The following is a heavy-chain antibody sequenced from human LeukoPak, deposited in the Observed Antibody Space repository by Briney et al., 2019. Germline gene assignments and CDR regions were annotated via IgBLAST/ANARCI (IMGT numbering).Heavy chain of an antibody. V-gene: IGHV1-2*02. J-gene: IGHJ4*02. CDR3: ARDSTATTFLSH. D-gene: IGHD4-17*01. Sequence: ASVKVSCKASGFTFTGYYIHWVRQAPGQGLEWMGWINPNSGGTNYAQSFQGRLTMTRDTPISTAYMELSRLRSDDTAVYYCARDSTATTFLSHWGQGTPVTVSS. CDR1: GFTFTGYY. CDR2: INPNSGGT.